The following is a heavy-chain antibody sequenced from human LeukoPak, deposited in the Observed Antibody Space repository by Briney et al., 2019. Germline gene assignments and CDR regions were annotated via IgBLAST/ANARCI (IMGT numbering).Heavy chain of an antibody. CDR2: IVVGRGDT. CDR1: VFTFGTSA. Sequence: ASVNVSRKASVFTFGTSAIQWVRQARGQRLEWIGWIVVGRGDTSYSQGLQERVTITRDMSTSTAYLELSSLTSDHTAMYYCAAERYVGSCCWFDPWGQGSLVTVSS. CDR3: AAERYVGSCCWFDP. J-gene: IGHJ5*02. V-gene: IGHV1-58*02. D-gene: IGHD1-14*01.